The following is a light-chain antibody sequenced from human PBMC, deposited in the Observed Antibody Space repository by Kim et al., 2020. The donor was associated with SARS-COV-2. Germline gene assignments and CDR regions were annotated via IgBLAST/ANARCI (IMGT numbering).Light chain of an antibody. Sequence: GDRVTITCRASQYITRRLAWYQQKPGKAPKVLISKASTLESGVLSTFSGSGSGTDFTLTISSLQPDYFATYYCQQYDTYPLTFG. J-gene: IGKJ1*01. CDR3: QQYDTYPLT. V-gene: IGKV1-5*03. CDR2: KAS. CDR1: QYITRR.